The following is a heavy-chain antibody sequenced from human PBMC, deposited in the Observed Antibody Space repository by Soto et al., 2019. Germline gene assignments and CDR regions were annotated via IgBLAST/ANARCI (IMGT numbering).Heavy chain of an antibody. CDR3: ARGCGYGPFEY. J-gene: IGHJ4*02. Sequence: QLQQWGAGLLKPSETLSLTCVVNGGSFSGYYWTWIRQPPGKGLEWIGESSHTGTTNYSPSLMSLVIMSVDTTKKQFSLKMSSVPAADTAVYYCARGCGYGPFEYWGQETLVTVSS. V-gene: IGHV4-34*01. D-gene: IGHD5-12*01. CDR1: GGSFSGYY. CDR2: SSHTGTT.